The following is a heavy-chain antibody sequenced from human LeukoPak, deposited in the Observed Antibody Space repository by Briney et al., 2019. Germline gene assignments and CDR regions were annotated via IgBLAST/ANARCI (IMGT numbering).Heavy chain of an antibody. CDR2: IYSGGST. J-gene: IGHJ6*02. D-gene: IGHD3-10*01. CDR3: AREGAGYGMDV. CDR1: GFTVSSNY. V-gene: IGHV3-53*01. Sequence: GGSLRLSCAASGFTVSSNYMSWVRQAPGKGLEWVSVIYSGGSTYCADSVKGRFTISRDNSKNTLYLQMNSLRAEDTAVYYCAREGAGYGMDVWGQGTTVTVSS.